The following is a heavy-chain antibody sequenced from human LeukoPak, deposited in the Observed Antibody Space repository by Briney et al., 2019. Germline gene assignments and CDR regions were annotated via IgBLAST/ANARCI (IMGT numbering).Heavy chain of an antibody. Sequence: TSETLSLTCTVSGGSISSGGYYWNWIRQHPGKGLEWIGYIYYSGSTYYNPPLKSRVTISVDTSKNQFSLKLSSVTAADTAVYYCARDQSTRFFDYWGQGTLVTVSS. J-gene: IGHJ4*02. V-gene: IGHV4-31*03. CDR2: IYYSGST. D-gene: IGHD2-2*01. CDR1: GGSISSGGYY. CDR3: ARDQSTRFFDY.